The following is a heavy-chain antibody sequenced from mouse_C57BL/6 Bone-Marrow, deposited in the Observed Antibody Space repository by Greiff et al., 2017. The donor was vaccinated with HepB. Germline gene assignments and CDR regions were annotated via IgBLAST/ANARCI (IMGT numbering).Heavy chain of an antibody. J-gene: IGHJ3*01. Sequence: VQLKESGGGLVKPGGSLKLSCAASGFTFSSYAMSWVRQTPEKRLEWVATISDGGSYTYYPDNVKGRFTISRDNAKNNLYLQMSHLKSEDTAMYYCARRLTGGDWGQGTLVTVSA. CDR2: ISDGGSYT. CDR3: ARRLTGGD. CDR1: GFTFSSYA. V-gene: IGHV5-4*01. D-gene: IGHD4-1*01.